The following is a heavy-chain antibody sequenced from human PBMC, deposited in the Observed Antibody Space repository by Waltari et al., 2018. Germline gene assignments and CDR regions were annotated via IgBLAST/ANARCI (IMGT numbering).Heavy chain of an antibody. V-gene: IGHV1-2*06. Sequence: QVQLVQSGAEVKKPGASVKVSCKASGYTFTGYYMHWVRQAPGQGLEWMGRINPNSGGTNYAQKLQGRVTMTRDTSISTAYMELSRLRSDDTAVYYCARVEYNWNNNPKYYFDYWGQGTLVTVSS. J-gene: IGHJ4*02. CDR1: GYTFTGYY. D-gene: IGHD1-20*01. CDR2: INPNSGGT. CDR3: ARVEYNWNNNPKYYFDY.